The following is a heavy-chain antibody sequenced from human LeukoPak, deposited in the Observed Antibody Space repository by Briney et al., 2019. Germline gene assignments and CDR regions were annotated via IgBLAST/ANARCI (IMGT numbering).Heavy chain of an antibody. D-gene: IGHD3-3*01. CDR2: IYYSGST. CDR3: ARVVSASRITIFGVVIDYFDY. V-gene: IGHV4-30-4*08. J-gene: IGHJ4*02. Sequence: SETLSLTCTVSGGSISSGDYYWSWIRQPPGKGLEWIGYIYYSGSTYYNPSLKSRVTISVDTSKNHFSLQMGSVIAADTAVYYCARVVSASRITIFGVVIDYFDYWGQGTLVTVSS. CDR1: GGSISSGDYY.